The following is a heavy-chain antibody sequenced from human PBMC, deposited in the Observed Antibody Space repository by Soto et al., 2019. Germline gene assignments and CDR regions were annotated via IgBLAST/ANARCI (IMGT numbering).Heavy chain of an antibody. Sequence: GSLRLSCAASGFTFSSYSMNWVRQAPGKGLEWVSSISSSSSYIYYADSVKGRFTISRDNAKNSLYLQMNSLRAEDTAVYYCARDSKLRYFDWPRAGSYGMDVWGQGTTVTVSS. CDR1: GFTFSSYS. J-gene: IGHJ6*02. CDR2: ISSSSSYI. CDR3: ARDSKLRYFDWPRAGSYGMDV. D-gene: IGHD3-9*01. V-gene: IGHV3-21*01.